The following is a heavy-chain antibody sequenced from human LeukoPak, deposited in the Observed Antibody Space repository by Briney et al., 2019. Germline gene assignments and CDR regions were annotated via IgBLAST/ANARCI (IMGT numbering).Heavy chain of an antibody. J-gene: IGHJ6*04. Sequence: SVKVSCKASGGTSSSYAISWVRQAPGQGLEWMGGIIPIFGTANYAQKFQGRVTITADESTSTAYMELSSLRSEDTAVYYCARARRTRPGHYYGSGSYPPYYYGMDVWGKGTTVTVSS. V-gene: IGHV1-69*13. D-gene: IGHD3-10*01. CDR1: GGTSSSYA. CDR3: ARARRTRPGHYYGSGSYPPYYYGMDV. CDR2: IIPIFGTA.